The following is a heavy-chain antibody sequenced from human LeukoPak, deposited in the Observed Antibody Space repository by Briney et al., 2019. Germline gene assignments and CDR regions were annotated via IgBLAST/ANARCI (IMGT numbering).Heavy chain of an antibody. CDR2: IYYSGST. CDR1: GGSIRSYY. D-gene: IGHD3-22*01. V-gene: IGHV4-59*12. Sequence: SETLSLTCTVSGGSIRSYYWSWIRQPPGKGLEWIGYIYYSGSTNYNPSLKSRVTISVDTSKNQFSLKLSSVTAADTAMYYCARDHYDSRGYSNWFDPWGQGTLVTVSS. CDR3: ARDHYDSRGYSNWFDP. J-gene: IGHJ5*02.